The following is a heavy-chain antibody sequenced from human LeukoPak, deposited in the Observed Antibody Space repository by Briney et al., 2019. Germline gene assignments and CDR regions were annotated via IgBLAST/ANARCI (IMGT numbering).Heavy chain of an antibody. D-gene: IGHD2-2*01. CDR3: ARVVGYCSSTSCYGGYYFDY. V-gene: IGHV3-21*01. CDR2: ISSSSSYI. Sequence: TGGSLRLSCAASGFTFSSYSMNWVRQAPGKGLEWVSSISSSSSYIYYADSVKGRCSISRAHAKNSLYLQMNSLRAEDTAVYYCARVVGYCSSTSCYGGYYFDYWGQGTLASVSS. J-gene: IGHJ4*02. CDR1: GFTFSSYS.